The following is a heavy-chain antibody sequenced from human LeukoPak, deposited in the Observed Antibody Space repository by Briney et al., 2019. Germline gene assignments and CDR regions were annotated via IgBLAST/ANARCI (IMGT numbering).Heavy chain of an antibody. Sequence: SETLSLTCTVSGGSISSGGYYWSWIRPPPGTALEWIGYIYYSGSTYYNPSLTSRVTISVDTSKNQFSLKLSSVTAPDTAVYYCARYLLYSSSSFFDYWGQGTLVTVSS. CDR3: ARYLLYSSSSFFDY. D-gene: IGHD6-13*01. J-gene: IGHJ4*02. CDR2: IYYSGST. CDR1: GGSISSGGYY. V-gene: IGHV4-31*03.